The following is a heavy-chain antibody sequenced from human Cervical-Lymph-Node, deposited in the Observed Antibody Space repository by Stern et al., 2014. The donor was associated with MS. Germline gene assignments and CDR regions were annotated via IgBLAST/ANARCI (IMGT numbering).Heavy chain of an antibody. V-gene: IGHV4-59*08. D-gene: IGHD4-17*01. CDR1: GGSISNYY. CDR2: IYYSGST. CDR3: ARRGTTGIDY. J-gene: IGHJ4*02. Sequence: VQLVQSGPGLAKPSETLSLTCTVSGGSISNYYWSWIRQPPGKGLEWIGYIYYSGSTNYNPSLKSRVAMSVDTFKDQFSLNLTSVTAADTGVYYCARRGTTGIDYWGQGTLVTVSS.